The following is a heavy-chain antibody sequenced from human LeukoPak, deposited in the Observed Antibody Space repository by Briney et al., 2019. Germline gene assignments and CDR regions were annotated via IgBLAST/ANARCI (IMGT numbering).Heavy chain of an antibody. J-gene: IGHJ4*02. D-gene: IGHD1-1*01. CDR1: GFTFNNYP. CDR3: GRDWKLDY. CDR2: ISGDGDT. V-gene: IGHV3-23*01. Sequence: TGGSLRLSCAASGFTFNNYPMSWVRQAPGKGLDWVSAISGDGDTKYADSVKGWFTISRDNSRNRLYLQVDSLRVEDTAIYYCGRDWKLDYWGQGILVTVSS.